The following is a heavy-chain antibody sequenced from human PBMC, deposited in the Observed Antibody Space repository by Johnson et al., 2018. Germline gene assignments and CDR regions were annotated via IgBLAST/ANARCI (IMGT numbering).Heavy chain of an antibody. CDR1: GGSISSSNYY. CDR3: ARGNGRPGLFDY. Sequence: QVQLQEAGPGLLKPSEPMSLSCPISGGSISSSNYYWGWIRQPPGKGLEWIGSIDYRENTFYNPSIRSRVTLSVDPSKIQFSLRLTFVTDADTAVHFCARGNGRPGLFDYWGQGTLVPVSS. CDR2: IDYRENT. V-gene: IGHV4-39*07. D-gene: IGHD1-1*01. J-gene: IGHJ4*02.